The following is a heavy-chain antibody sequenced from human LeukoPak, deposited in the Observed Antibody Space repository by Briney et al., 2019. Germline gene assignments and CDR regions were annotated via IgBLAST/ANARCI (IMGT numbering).Heavy chain of an antibody. V-gene: IGHV3-21*01. CDR3: ARGGSGNWNAPFDY. Sequence: GGSLRLSCAASGFTFNSFSMNWVRQAPGKGLEWVSSISSSTIYTYYADSVKGRFTISRDNAKNSLYLQMNSLRAEDTAVYYCARGGSGNWNAPFDYWGQGTLVTVSS. D-gene: IGHD1-1*01. CDR2: ISSSTIYT. CDR1: GFTFNSFS. J-gene: IGHJ4*02.